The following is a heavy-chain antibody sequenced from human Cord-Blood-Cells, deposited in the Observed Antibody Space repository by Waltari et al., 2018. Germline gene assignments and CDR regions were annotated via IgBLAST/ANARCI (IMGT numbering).Heavy chain of an antibody. CDR1: GFTFSSYA. Sequence: QVQLVESGGGVVQPGRSLRLSCAASGFTFSSYAMHWGRQAPGKGVEWVAVLSYDGSNKYYADSVKGRFTISRDNSKNTLYLQMNSLRAEDTAVYYCARAGYDSSGYYFDYWGQGTLVTVSS. CDR3: ARAGYDSSGYYFDY. CDR2: LSYDGSNK. V-gene: IGHV3-30*04. J-gene: IGHJ4*02. D-gene: IGHD3-22*01.